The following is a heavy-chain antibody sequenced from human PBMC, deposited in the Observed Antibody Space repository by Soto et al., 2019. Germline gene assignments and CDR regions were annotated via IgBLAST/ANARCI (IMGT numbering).Heavy chain of an antibody. V-gene: IGHV1-2*04. D-gene: IGHD3-16*01. CDR3: ARDGYYDYVWGSYGSHDAFDI. J-gene: IGHJ3*02. CDR1: GYTFTGYY. CDR2: INPNSGGT. Sequence: ASVKVSCKASGYTFTGYYMHWVRQAPGQGLEWMGWINPNSGGTNYAQKFQGWVTMTRDTSISTAYMELSRLRSDDTAVYYCARDGYYDYVWGSYGSHDAFDIWGQGTMVTVSS.